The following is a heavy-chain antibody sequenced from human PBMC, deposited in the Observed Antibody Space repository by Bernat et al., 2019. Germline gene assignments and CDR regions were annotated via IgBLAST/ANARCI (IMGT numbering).Heavy chain of an antibody. J-gene: IGHJ4*02. CDR3: ARDTIMTTVTTVAFDY. V-gene: IGHV4-39*01. D-gene: IGHD4-17*01. CDR1: GGSISSSSYY. CDR2: IYNSGST. Sequence: QLQLQESGPGLVKPSETLSLTCTVSGGSISSSSYYWGWIRQPPGKGLEWIGSIYNSGSTYYNPSLKSRVTISVDTSKNQFSLKLSSVTAADTAVYYCARDTIMTTVTTVAFDYWGQGTLVTVSS.